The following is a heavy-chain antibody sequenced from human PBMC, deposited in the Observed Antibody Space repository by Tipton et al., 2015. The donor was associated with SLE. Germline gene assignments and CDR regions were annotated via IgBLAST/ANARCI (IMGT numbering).Heavy chain of an antibody. CDR3: AKGRQQYYFDSSGYPLDS. D-gene: IGHD3-22*01. V-gene: IGHV3-23*01. CDR2: ISGSGGSA. CDR1: GFTFSSYA. Sequence: SLRLSCAASGFTFSSYAMTWVRQAPGKGLEWVSIISGSGGSANYADSVKGRLTISRDNSKKTLYLQMNSLRAEDTAVYYCAKGRQQYYFDSSGYPLDSWGQVTLVTVSS. J-gene: IGHJ4*02.